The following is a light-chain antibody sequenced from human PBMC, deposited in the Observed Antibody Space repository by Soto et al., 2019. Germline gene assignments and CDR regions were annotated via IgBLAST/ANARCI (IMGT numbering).Light chain of an antibody. J-gene: IGKJ2*01. CDR1: QSVSSNY. CDR2: GAS. V-gene: IGKV3-20*01. CDR3: QQYVTSPPGYT. Sequence: EIVLTQSPGTLSLSPGERATLSCRASQSVSSNYLAWYQQKSGQAPRLLIYGASSRATGIPDRFSGSGSGTDFTPTISRLEPEDFAVYYCQQYVTSPPGYTFGQGTKLEIK.